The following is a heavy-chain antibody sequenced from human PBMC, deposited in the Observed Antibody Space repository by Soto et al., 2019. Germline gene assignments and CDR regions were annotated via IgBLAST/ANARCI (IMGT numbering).Heavy chain of an antibody. CDR1: GFTFSSYA. CDR2: ISGSGGST. D-gene: IGHD5-12*01. Sequence: LKLSCAASGFTFSSYAMSWVRQAPGKGLEWVSAISGSGGSTYYADSVKGRFTISRDNSKNTLYLQMNSLRAEDTAVYYCAKDQEGGYAYDAFDIWGQGTMVTVSS. V-gene: IGHV3-23*01. CDR3: AKDQEGGYAYDAFDI. J-gene: IGHJ3*02.